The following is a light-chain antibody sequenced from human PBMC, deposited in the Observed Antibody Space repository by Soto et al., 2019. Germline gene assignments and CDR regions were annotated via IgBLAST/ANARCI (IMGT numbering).Light chain of an antibody. V-gene: IGKV3-20*01. CDR1: QSVSRSY. J-gene: IGKJ1*01. CDR3: QQYGSSPQT. Sequence: PGDRATLSCRASQSVSRSYLGWYQQKPGQAPRLLIYGASSRATGIPDRFSGSGSGTDCTLTISRLEPEDVAVYYCQQYGSSPQTFGQGTKVDI. CDR2: GAS.